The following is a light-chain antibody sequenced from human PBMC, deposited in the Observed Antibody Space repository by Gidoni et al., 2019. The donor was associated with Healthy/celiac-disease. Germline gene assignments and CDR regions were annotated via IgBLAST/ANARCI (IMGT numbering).Light chain of an antibody. CDR2: DVI. CDR3: SSYTSSSTLV. CDR1: SSDVGGYNY. Sequence: QSALTQPASVSGSPGPSITISCTGTSSDVGGYNYVSWYQQHPGKAPKLMIYDVINRPSGVSNRFSGSKSGNTASLTISGLQAQDEADYYCSSYTSSSTLVFGGGTKLTVL. J-gene: IGLJ2*01. V-gene: IGLV2-14*01.